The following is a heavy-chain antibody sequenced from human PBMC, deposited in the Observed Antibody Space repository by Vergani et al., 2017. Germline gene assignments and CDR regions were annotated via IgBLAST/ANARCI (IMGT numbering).Heavy chain of an antibody. Sequence: EVQPVESGGGLVKPGGSLRLSCTTSGFTFSSAWMSWVRQAPGKGLEGVARIRPKTDGETTDYAAPVKGRFTISRDDSKRLAYLQLSGLKTEDTAVYFCSRGRGYSVGYSDYCGQRTLVTVSS. J-gene: IGHJ4*02. V-gene: IGHV3-15*01. CDR2: IRPKTDGETT. CDR3: SRGRGYSVGYSDY. D-gene: IGHD5/OR15-5a*01. CDR1: GFTFSSAW.